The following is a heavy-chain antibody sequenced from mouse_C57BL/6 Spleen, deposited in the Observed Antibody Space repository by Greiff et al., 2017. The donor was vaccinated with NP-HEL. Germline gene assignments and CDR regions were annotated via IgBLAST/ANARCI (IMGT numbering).Heavy chain of an antibody. CDR2: IYPSDSET. CDR3: ARGGTTVVAP. V-gene: IGHV1-61*01. Sequence: VQLQQPGAELVRPGSSVKLSCKASGYTFTSYWMDWVKQRPGQGLEWIGNIYPSDSETHYNQKFKDKATLTVDKSSSTAYMQLSSLTSEDSAVYYCARGGTTVVAPWGQGTTLTVSS. CDR1: GYTFTSYW. D-gene: IGHD1-1*01. J-gene: IGHJ2*01.